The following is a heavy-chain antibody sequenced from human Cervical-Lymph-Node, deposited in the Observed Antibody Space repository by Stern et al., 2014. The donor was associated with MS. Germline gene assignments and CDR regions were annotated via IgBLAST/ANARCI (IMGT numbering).Heavy chain of an antibody. J-gene: IGHJ4*02. CDR3: ARVSYDFWSGYFPFDY. CDR1: GCSISSGGYY. CDR2: IYYSGST. Sequence: QVQLQESGPGLVKPSQTLSLTCTVSGCSISSGGYYWIWIRQHPGKGLEWIVYIYYSGSTYYNPSLKSRVTISVDTSKNQFSLKLSSVTAADTAVYYCARVSYDFWSGYFPFDYWGQGTLVTVSS. V-gene: IGHV4-31*03. D-gene: IGHD3-3*01.